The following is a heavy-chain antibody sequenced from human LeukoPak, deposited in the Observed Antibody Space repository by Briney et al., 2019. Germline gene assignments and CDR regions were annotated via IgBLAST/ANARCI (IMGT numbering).Heavy chain of an antibody. CDR2: ISYDGSNK. CDR3: AKVISGYYYGSAYDY. J-gene: IGHJ4*02. V-gene: IGHV3-30*18. Sequence: PGGSLRLSCVGSGIVFSRYWMSWVRQAPGKGLEWVAVISYDGSNKYYADSVKGRFTISRDNSKNTLYLQMNSLRAEDTAVYYCAKVISGYYYGSAYDYWGQGTLVTVSS. CDR1: GIVFSRYW. D-gene: IGHD3-10*01.